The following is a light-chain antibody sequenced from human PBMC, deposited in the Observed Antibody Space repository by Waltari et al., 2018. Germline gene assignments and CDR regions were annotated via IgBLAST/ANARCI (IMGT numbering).Light chain of an antibody. CDR1: SSNIGAGYD. CDR2: AFS. Sequence: QSVLTQPPSVSVAPGQSLTISCTGSSSNIGAGYDVHWYQQRPGLAPKLLIYAFSNRPSGVSDRFYGSKSGTSASLAINGLQAEDEAVYYCQSYDSSLSAVFGGGTKLTVL. J-gene: IGLJ3*02. V-gene: IGLV1-40*01. CDR3: QSYDSSLSAV.